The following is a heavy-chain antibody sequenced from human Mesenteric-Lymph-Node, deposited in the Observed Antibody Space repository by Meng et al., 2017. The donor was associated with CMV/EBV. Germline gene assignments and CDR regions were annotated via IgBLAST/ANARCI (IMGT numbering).Heavy chain of an antibody. J-gene: IGHJ4*02. CDR1: GGSFSGYY. CDR2: INHSGST. V-gene: IGHV4-34*01. Sequence: QVPLHQWGGGRLKPSEALSVTCAVYGGSFSGYYWNWIRQSPEKGLEWIGEINHSGSTTYNPSFTSRIIISVDTSTNQISLNMSSVTAADTAVYYCARGSSYDILTGYFDYWGQGALVTVFS. CDR3: ARGSSYDILTGYFDY. D-gene: IGHD3-9*01.